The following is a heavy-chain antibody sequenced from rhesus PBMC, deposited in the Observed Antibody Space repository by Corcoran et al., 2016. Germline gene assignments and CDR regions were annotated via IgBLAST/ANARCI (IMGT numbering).Heavy chain of an antibody. J-gene: IGHJ5-1*01. CDR1: GCSFTCNE. CDR3: SRGGVRFGDV. CDR2: MRERGDSA. Sequence: DLQLVVSGGGCVKPGGSSSLSVVGVGCSFTCNEHHWFRTLPGTGLELVSVMRERGDSAFYADAVKGRFTVSRDNAKNSLFLQMNSLRAEDTAIYSCSRGGVRFGDVWGAGVLVTVSS. D-gene: IGHD3-3*01. V-gene: IGHV3-100*02.